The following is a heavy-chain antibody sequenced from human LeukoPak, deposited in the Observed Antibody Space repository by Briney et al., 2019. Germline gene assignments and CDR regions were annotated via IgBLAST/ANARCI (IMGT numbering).Heavy chain of an antibody. Sequence: ASVKVSCKASGGTFSSYAISWVRQAPGQGLEWMGGIIPIFGTANYAQKFQGRVTITADESTSTAYMELGSLRSEDTAVYYCAREGGLLSQDAFDIWGQGTMVTVSS. CDR2: IIPIFGTA. CDR1: GGTFSSYA. J-gene: IGHJ3*02. CDR3: AREGGLLSQDAFDI. D-gene: IGHD3-10*01. V-gene: IGHV1-69*13.